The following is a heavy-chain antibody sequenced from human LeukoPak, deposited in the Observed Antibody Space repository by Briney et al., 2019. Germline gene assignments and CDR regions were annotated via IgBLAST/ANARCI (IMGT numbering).Heavy chain of an antibody. Sequence: GGSLRLSCAASGFTFSSYSMNWVRQAPGKGLEWVSSISSSSGSIYYADSVKGRFTVSRDNAKNSLYLQMNSVRAEDTAVYYCARDWNYFSTWGQGTLVTVSS. V-gene: IGHV3-21*01. D-gene: IGHD1-1*01. CDR3: ARDWNYFST. CDR2: ISSSSGSI. CDR1: GFTFSSYS. J-gene: IGHJ4*02.